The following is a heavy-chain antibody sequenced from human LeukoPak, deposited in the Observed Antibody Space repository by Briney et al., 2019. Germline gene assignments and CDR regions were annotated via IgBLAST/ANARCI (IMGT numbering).Heavy chain of an antibody. D-gene: IGHD3-22*01. Sequence: PSETLSLTCTVSGGSIISYYWSWIRQPPGKGLEWIGYTYYSGSTNYNPSLKSRVTISLDTSKNQFSLKLSSVTAADTAVYFCARDSPHSYYSDSSGYFDYWGQGTLVTVSS. CDR1: GGSIISYY. J-gene: IGHJ4*02. V-gene: IGHV4-59*01. CDR2: TYYSGST. CDR3: ARDSPHSYYSDSSGYFDY.